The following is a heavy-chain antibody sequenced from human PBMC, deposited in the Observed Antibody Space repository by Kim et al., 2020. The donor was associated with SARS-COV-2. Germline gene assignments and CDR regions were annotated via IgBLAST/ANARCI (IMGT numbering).Heavy chain of an antibody. CDR2: IYYSGST. J-gene: IGHJ4*02. Sequence: SETLSLTCTVSGGSISSSSYYWGWIRQPPGKGLEWIGSIYYSGSTYYNPSLKSRVTISVDTSKNQFSLKLSSVTAADTAVYYCARRRAAAGFTNGNYFDYWGQGTLVTVSS. CDR3: ARRRAAAGFTNGNYFDY. D-gene: IGHD6-13*01. CDR1: GGSISSSSYY. V-gene: IGHV4-39*01.